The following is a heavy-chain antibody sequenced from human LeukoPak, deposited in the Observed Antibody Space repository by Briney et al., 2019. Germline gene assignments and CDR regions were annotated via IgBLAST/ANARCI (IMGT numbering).Heavy chain of an antibody. CDR3: ARGGSIRPYSSSWYNWFDP. D-gene: IGHD6-13*01. Sequence: ASVKVSCKASGYTFTGYYMHWVRQAPGQGLEWMGWINPNSGGTNYAQKFQGRVTMTRDTSISTAYMELRSLRSDDTAVYYCARGGSIRPYSSSWYNWFDPWGQGTLVAVSS. CDR1: GYTFTGYY. V-gene: IGHV1-2*02. CDR2: INPNSGGT. J-gene: IGHJ5*02.